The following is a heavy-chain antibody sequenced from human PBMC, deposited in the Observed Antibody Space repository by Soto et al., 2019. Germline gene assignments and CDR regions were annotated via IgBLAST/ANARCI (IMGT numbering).Heavy chain of an antibody. J-gene: IGHJ4*02. CDR3: ARAPDYYDSSGYCYFDY. CDR1: GFTFSSYS. CDR2: ISSSSSYI. Sequence: GGSLRLSCAASGFTFSSYSMNWVRQAPGKGLEWVSSISSSSSYIYYADSVKGRFTISRDNAKNSLYPQMNSLRAEDTAVYYCARAPDYYDSSGYCYFDYWGQGTLVTVSS. V-gene: IGHV3-21*01. D-gene: IGHD3-22*01.